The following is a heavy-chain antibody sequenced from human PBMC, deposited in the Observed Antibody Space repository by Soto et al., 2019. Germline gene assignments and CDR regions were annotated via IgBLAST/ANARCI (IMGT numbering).Heavy chain of an antibody. Sequence: RRLSCAASGFTFSDYYMSWIRQAPGKGLEWVSYISSSGSTIYYADSVKGRFTISRDNAKNSLYLQMNSLRAEDTAVYYCARDDRIYDSSGYYFDYWGQGTLVTVSS. CDR1: GFTFSDYY. J-gene: IGHJ4*02. V-gene: IGHV3-11*01. D-gene: IGHD3-22*01. CDR3: ARDDRIYDSSGYYFDY. CDR2: ISSSGSTI.